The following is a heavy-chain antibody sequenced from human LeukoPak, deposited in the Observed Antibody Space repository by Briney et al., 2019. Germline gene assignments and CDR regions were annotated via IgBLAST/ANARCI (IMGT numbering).Heavy chain of an antibody. J-gene: IGHJ5*02. CDR2: IYYSGST. CDR1: GGSISSSSYY. Sequence: SETLSLTCTVSGGSISSSSYYWGWIRQPPGKGLEWIGSIYYSGSTYYNPSLKSRVTISVDTSKNQFSLKLSSVTAADTAVYYCARGPTWGGSYEFDPWGQGTLVTVSS. D-gene: IGHD1-26*01. V-gene: IGHV4-39*01. CDR3: ARGPTWGGSYEFDP.